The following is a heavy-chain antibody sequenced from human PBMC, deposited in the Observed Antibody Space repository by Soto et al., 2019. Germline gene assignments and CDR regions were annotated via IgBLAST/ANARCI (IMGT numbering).Heavy chain of an antibody. J-gene: IGHJ4*02. CDR1: GVAFTSSA. D-gene: IGHD3-3*01. Sequence: GASAEVSCKASGVAFTSSAVQWVRQSRGQRLEWIGWIVVGSGNTNYAQKFQERVTITRDMSTSTAYMELSSLRSGDTAVYYCAATYDFWSGYYLFDYWGQGTLVTVSS. V-gene: IGHV1-58*01. CDR3: AATYDFWSGYYLFDY. CDR2: IVVGSGNT.